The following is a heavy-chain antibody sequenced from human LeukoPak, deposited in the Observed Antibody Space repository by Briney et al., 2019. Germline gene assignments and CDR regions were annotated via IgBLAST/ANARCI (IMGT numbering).Heavy chain of an antibody. CDR1: GGSFSGYY. J-gene: IGHJ5*02. CDR2: INHSGST. Sequence: SETLSLTCAVYGGSFSGYYWSWIRQPPGKGLEWIGEINHSGSTNYNPSLKSRVTISVDTSKNQFSLKLSSVTAADTAVYYCARRTPGYSSSWYRNWFDPWGQGTLSPSPQ. CDR3: ARRTPGYSSSWYRNWFDP. D-gene: IGHD6-13*01. V-gene: IGHV4-34*01.